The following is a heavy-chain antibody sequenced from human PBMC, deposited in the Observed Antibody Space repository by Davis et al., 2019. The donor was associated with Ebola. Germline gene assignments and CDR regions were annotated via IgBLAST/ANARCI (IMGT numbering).Heavy chain of an antibody. Sequence: GSLRLSCTVSGGSISSSSYYWGWIRQPPGKGLEWIGSIYYSGSTYYNPSLKSRVTISVDTSKNQFSLKLSSVTAADTAVYYCALLYSSGWYYFDYWGQGTLVTVSS. J-gene: IGHJ4*02. D-gene: IGHD6-19*01. V-gene: IGHV4-39*07. CDR3: ALLYSSGWYYFDY. CDR1: GGSISSSSYY. CDR2: IYYSGST.